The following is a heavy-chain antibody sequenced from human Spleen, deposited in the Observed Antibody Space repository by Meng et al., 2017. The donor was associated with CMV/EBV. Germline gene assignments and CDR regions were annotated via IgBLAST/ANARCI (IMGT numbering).Heavy chain of an antibody. CDR1: GFTFSSYG. V-gene: IGHV3-33*01. CDR2: IWYDGSNK. Sequence: GGSLRLSCAASGFTFSSYGMHWVRQAPGKGLEWVAVIWYDGSNKYYADSMKGRFTISRDNSKNTLYLQMNSLRAEDTAVYYCAREVAHCSSTSCINWFDPWGQGTLVTVSS. D-gene: IGHD2-2*01. J-gene: IGHJ5*02. CDR3: AREVAHCSSTSCINWFDP.